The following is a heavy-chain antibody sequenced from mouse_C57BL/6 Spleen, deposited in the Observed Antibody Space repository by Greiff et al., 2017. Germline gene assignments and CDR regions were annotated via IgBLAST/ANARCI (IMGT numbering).Heavy chain of an antibody. J-gene: IGHJ2*01. CDR3: ARRGLYYGSSYDYFDY. V-gene: IGHV1-61*01. CDR2: IYPSDSET. D-gene: IGHD1-1*01. CDR1: GYTFTSYW. Sequence: QVQLQQSGAELVRPGSSVKLSCKASGYTFTSYWMDWVKQRPGQGLEWIGNIYPSDSETHYNQKFKDKATLTVDKSSSTAYMQLSSLTSEDSAVYYCARRGLYYGSSYDYFDYWGQGTTLTVSS.